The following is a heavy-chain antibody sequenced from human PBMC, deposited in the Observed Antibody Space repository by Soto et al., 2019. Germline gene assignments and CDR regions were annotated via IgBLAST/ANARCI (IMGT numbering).Heavy chain of an antibody. CDR3: ARLYYDFWSGYYNGDPNWFDP. V-gene: IGHV1-18*01. Sequence: GAPAKPSCKAPGYTFTCIALRWARQAPGQGLEWMGWISAYNGNTNYAQKLQGRVTMTTDTSTSTAYMELRSLRSDDTAVYYCARLYYDFWSGYYNGDPNWFDPWGQGTLVTVPS. CDR1: GYTFTCIA. D-gene: IGHD3-3*01. J-gene: IGHJ5*02. CDR2: ISAYNGNT.